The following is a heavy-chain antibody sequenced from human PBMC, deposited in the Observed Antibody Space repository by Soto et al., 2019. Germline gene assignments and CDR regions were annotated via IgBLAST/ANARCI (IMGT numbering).Heavy chain of an antibody. CDR3: AREDGGAAPYYHYGMDV. CDR2: INPSGGST. CDR1: GYTFTSYY. Sequence: ASVKVSCKASGYTFTSYYMHWVRQAPGQGLEWMGIINPSGGSTSYAQKFQGRVTMTRDTSTSTVYMELSSLRSEDTAVYYCAREDGGAAPYYHYGMDVCGQGTTVTVSS. J-gene: IGHJ6*02. V-gene: IGHV1-46*01. D-gene: IGHD6-6*01.